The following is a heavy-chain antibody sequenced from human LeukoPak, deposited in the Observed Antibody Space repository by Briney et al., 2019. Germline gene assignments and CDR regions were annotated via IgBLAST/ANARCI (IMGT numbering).Heavy chain of an antibody. J-gene: IGHJ6*02. V-gene: IGHV4-34*01. CDR1: GGTFRGYY. CDR3: ARGPRKEPPYYGSGRAYYYYYYGMDV. Sequence: SETLSLTCAVSGGTFRGYYWSWIRQPPGKGLEWIGEINHSGSTNYNPSLKSRVTISVDTSKNQFSLKLSSVTAADTAVYYCARGPRKEPPYYGSGRAYYYYYYGMDVWGQGTTVTVSS. CDR2: INHSGST. D-gene: IGHD3-10*01.